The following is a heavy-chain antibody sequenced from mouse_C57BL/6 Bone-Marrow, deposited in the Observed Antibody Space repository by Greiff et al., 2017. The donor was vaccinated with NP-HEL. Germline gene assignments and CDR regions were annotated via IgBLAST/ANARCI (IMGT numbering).Heavy chain of an antibody. Sequence: EVQGVESGGGLVQPGGSLSLSCAASGFTFTDYYMSWVRQPPGKALEWLGFIRNKANGYTTEYSASVKGRFNISRDNSQSILYLRMNALRADDSATYYCARSVTDYYAMDYWGQGTSVTVSS. CDR3: ARSVTDYYAMDY. CDR2: IRNKANGYTT. V-gene: IGHV7-3*01. CDR1: GFTFTDYY. D-gene: IGHD2-12*01. J-gene: IGHJ4*01.